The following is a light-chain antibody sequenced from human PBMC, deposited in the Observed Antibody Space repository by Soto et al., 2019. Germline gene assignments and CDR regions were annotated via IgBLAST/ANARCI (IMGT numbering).Light chain of an antibody. Sequence: EIVMTQSPATLSVSPGERATLTCRASESVTSSLAWYQQKPGQAPRLLIYGASTRVPGIPARFSGSGSGTEFTLTISSLQSEAFAVYYCQQYNDWITFGQGTRLAIK. V-gene: IGKV3-15*01. CDR1: ESVTSS. J-gene: IGKJ5*01. CDR3: QQYNDWIT. CDR2: GAS.